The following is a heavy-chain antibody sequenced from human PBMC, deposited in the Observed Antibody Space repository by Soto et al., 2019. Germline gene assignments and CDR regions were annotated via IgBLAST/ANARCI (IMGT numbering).Heavy chain of an antibody. V-gene: IGHV4-4*02. Sequence: SETLSLTCAVSGGSISSSNWWSWVRQPPGKGLEWIGEIYHSGSTNYNPSLKSRVTISVDKSKNQFSLKLSSVTAADTAVYYCASYYGSGSPQAYFAYGGKGTLVTVSS. CDR2: IYHSGST. CDR3: ASYYGSGSPQAYFAY. J-gene: IGHJ4*02. CDR1: GGSISSSNW. D-gene: IGHD3-10*01.